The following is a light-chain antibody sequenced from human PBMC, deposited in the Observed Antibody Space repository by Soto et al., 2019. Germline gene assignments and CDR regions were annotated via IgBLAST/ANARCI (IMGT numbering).Light chain of an antibody. Sequence: SYELTQPPSVSVSPGQTASITCSGDKLGDKYACWYQQKPGQSPVLVIYQDSKRPSGIPERFSGSNSGNTATLTISGTRAMDEADYYCQAWDSSTYVFGTWTKLTVL. CDR3: QAWDSSTYV. V-gene: IGLV3-1*01. CDR1: KLGDKY. J-gene: IGLJ1*01. CDR2: QDS.